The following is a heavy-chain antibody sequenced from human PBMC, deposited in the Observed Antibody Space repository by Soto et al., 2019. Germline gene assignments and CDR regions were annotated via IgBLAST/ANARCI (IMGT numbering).Heavy chain of an antibody. CDR3: ARDKKKYGDYALYDFGY. CDR2: IYYSGST. J-gene: IGHJ4*02. D-gene: IGHD4-17*01. V-gene: IGHV4-31*03. Sequence: SETLSLTRTVSGGSISSGGYYWSWIHQHPGKGLEWIGYIYYSGSTYYNPSLKSRVIISVHTSKNQFSMKLSSVTAADTAVYYCARDKKKYGDYALYDFGYGGQGTLVTVS. CDR1: GGSISSGGYY.